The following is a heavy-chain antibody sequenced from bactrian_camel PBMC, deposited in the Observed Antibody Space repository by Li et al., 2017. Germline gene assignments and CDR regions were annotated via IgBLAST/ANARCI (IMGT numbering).Heavy chain of an antibody. CDR2: IRNTGRTT. J-gene: IGHJ4*01. V-gene: IGHV3S40*01. CDR1: GFSFIDGA. Sequence: DVQLVESGGGLVQPGKSMRLSCVASGFSFIDGAINWVRLAPGKGLEWISTIRNTGRTTYYADAVKGRFTVSGDRTDNTVYLHLDNLKIEDSAMYYCARGGLNWYDFAHWGQGTQVTVS. CDR3: ARGGLNWYDFAH. D-gene: IGHD6*01.